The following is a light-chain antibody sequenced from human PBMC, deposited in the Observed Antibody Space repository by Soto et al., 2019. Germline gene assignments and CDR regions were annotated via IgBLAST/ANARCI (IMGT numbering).Light chain of an antibody. CDR3: HKYNSAPLT. V-gene: IGKV1-27*01. J-gene: IGKJ4*01. CDR1: QGIINY. Sequence: DIQMTQSPSSLSASVGDRVTITCRASQGIINYLALYQQKPGKGPKLLIYAASTLQSGVPSRFSGSGSGTDFTLTISSLQPEDVATYYCHKYNSAPLTFGGGTKVEIK. CDR2: AAS.